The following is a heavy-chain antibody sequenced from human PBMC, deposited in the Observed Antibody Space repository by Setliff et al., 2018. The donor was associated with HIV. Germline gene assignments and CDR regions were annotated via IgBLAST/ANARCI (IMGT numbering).Heavy chain of an antibody. J-gene: IGHJ4*02. CDR1: GGSMGSHY. CDR2: IHYTGIS. D-gene: IGHD1-26*01. Sequence: SETLSLTCVISGGSMGSHYWSWIRQSPGKGLEWIGNIHYTGISDINPSLKRRATISLDRPKIQFSLKLSSVTAADTAVYYCAREVGGLGVHYFDYWGQGTLVTVSS. V-gene: IGHV4-59*11. CDR3: AREVGGLGVHYFDY.